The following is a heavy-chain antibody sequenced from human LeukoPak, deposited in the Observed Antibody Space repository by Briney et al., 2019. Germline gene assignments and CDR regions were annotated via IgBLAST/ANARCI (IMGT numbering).Heavy chain of an antibody. D-gene: IGHD3-22*01. CDR2: IFGSGGGA. V-gene: IGHV3-23*01. CDR1: GFTFTSYA. CDR3: AKGDYYDSRGSSPLVDY. J-gene: IGHJ4*02. Sequence: GGSLRLSCAASGFTFTSYAMSWVRQAPGKGLEWVSGIFGSGGGAYYADSVKGRFTISRDNSKNTLYLQMNSLRAEDSAVYYCAKGDYYDSRGSSPLVDYWGQGTLVTVSS.